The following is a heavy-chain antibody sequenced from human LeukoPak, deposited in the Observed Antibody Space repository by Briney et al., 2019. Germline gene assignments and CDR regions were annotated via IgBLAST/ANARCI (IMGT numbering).Heavy chain of an antibody. CDR3: ARARSSGYHYLGFDY. V-gene: IGHV1-69*04. CDR1: GGTFSSYA. D-gene: IGHD3-22*01. J-gene: IGHJ4*02. CDR2: IIPILGIA. Sequence: ASVKVSCKASGGTFSSYAISWVRQAPGQGLEWMGRIIPILGIANYAQKFQGRVTITADKSTSTAYMELSSLRSEDTAVYYCARARSSGYHYLGFDYWGQGTLVTVSS.